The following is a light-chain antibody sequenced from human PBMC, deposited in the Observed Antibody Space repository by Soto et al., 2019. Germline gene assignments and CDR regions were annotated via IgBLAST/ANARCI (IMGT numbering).Light chain of an antibody. Sequence: EIVLTQSPGTLSLSPGERATVSCRASQSLSSSYLVWYQQKPGQAPRLLIYGASRRATGIPDRFSGSGSGTDFTLTISRLEPEDFAVYYCQQYGSSPPFTFGPGTKVDFK. J-gene: IGKJ3*01. CDR3: QQYGSSPPFT. CDR1: QSLSSSY. V-gene: IGKV3-20*01. CDR2: GAS.